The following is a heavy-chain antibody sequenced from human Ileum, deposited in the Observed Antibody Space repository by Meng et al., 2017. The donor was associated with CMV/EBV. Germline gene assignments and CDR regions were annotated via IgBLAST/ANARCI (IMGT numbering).Heavy chain of an antibody. CDR2: IYNSGST. CDR1: GGSFSGGHYY. D-gene: IGHD5-18*01. J-gene: IGHJ3*02. Sequence: SETLSLTCTVSGGSFSGGHYYWNWIRQPPGKGLEWIGYIYNSGSTDYNPSLKSRVTISLDTSKNQFSLKLSSLTAADTAVYYCARNVYTYGFDAFDIWGQGTRVTGSS. V-gene: IGHV4-61*01. CDR3: ARNVYTYGFDAFDI.